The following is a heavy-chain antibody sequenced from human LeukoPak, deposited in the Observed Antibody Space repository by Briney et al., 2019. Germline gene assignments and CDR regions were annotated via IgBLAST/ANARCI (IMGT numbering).Heavy chain of an antibody. CDR2: IKQDGSEK. V-gene: IGHV3-7*01. D-gene: IGHD1-1*01. J-gene: IGHJ6*02. CDR1: GFTFSSYW. Sequence: GGSLRLSCAASGFTFSSYWMSWVRQAPGNGLEWVANIKQDGSEKYYVDSVKGRFTISRDNAKNSLYLQMNSLRAEDTAVYYCARDPGTDYYYGMDVWGQGTTVTVSS. CDR3: ARDPGTDYYYGMDV.